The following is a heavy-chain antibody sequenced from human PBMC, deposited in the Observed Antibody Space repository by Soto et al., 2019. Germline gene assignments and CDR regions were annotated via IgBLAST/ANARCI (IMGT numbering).Heavy chain of an antibody. V-gene: IGHV3-7*01. CDR1: GFTFSSYW. D-gene: IGHD6-6*01. Sequence: EVQLVESGGGLVQPGGSLRLSCAASGFTFSSYWMSWVRQAPGKGLEWVANIKPDGSERYYVDSVRGRFAISRDNARNSLYLQMNSLRAEDTAVYYCARDEARPLGYWGQGTLVTVSS. J-gene: IGHJ4*02. CDR2: IKPDGSER. CDR3: ARDEARPLGY.